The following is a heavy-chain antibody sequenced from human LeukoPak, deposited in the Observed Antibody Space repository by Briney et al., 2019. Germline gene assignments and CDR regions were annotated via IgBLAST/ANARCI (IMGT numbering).Heavy chain of an antibody. CDR2: IYYSGST. CDR3: ARVGADGSGFLFDY. CDR1: GGSISSYY. J-gene: IGHJ4*02. V-gene: IGHV4-59*12. D-gene: IGHD3-10*01. Sequence: NPSESLSLTCTVSGGSISSYYWSWIRQPPGKGLEWIGYIYYSGSTNYNPSLKSRVAISVDTSKNQFSLKLSSVTAADTAVYYCARVGADGSGFLFDYWGQGTLVTVS.